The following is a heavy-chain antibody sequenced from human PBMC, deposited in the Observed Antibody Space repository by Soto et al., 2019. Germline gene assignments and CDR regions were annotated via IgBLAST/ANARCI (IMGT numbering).Heavy chain of an antibody. J-gene: IGHJ6*02. CDR3: AKDTGVAVAYYGMDV. CDR2: ISYDGSNK. V-gene: IGHV3-30*18. D-gene: IGHD6-19*01. Sequence: GGSLRLSCAASGFTFSSYGMHWVRQAPGKGLEWVAVISYDGSNKYYADSVKGRFTISRDNSKNTLYLQMNSLRAEDTAVYYCAKDTGVAVAYYGMDVWGQGTTVTVSS. CDR1: GFTFSSYG.